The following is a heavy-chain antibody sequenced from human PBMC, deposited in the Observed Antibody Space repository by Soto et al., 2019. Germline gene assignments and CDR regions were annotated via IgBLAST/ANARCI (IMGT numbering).Heavy chain of an antibody. V-gene: IGHV4-59*01. D-gene: IGHD3-16*02. CDR3: ARDFYESVGYTWFDS. CDR2: IHNSGTS. Sequence: PSETLSLTCTVSGDTSTSYYWGWIRQAPGKGLEWIGHIHNSGTSTHNPSLNGRVTISIDMSKKQFSLKLTSLTSADTAVYYCARDFYESVGYTWFDSWSQGTLVPVSS. J-gene: IGHJ5*01. CDR1: GDTSTSYY.